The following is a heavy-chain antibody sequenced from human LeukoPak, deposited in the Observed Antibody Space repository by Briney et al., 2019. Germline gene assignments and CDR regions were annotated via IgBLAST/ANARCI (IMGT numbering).Heavy chain of an antibody. Sequence: GSLRLSCAASGFTFSSYAMYWIRQPPGKGLEWIGSMYYSGNTDYNPSLKSRVTISVDTSKNQFSLKVNSVTAADTAVYYCARTLGWASSRYPFDGWGQGTLVAVSS. V-gene: IGHV4-38-2*01. J-gene: IGHJ4*02. CDR1: GFTFSSYA. CDR3: ARTLGWASSRYPFDG. D-gene: IGHD3-16*02. CDR2: MYYSGNT.